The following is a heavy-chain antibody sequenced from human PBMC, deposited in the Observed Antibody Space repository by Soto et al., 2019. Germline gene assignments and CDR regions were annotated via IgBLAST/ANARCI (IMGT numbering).Heavy chain of an antibody. J-gene: IGHJ3*02. V-gene: IGHV5-51*01. CDR1: GYSFTSYW. CDR3: ARMRDTAMVPDAFDI. D-gene: IGHD5-18*01. CDR2: IYPGDSDT. Sequence: PGESLKISCKGSGYSFTSYWIGWVRQMPGKGLEWMGIIYPGDSDTRYSPSFQGQVTISADKSISTAYLQWSSLKASDTAMYYCARMRDTAMVPDAFDIWGQGTVVTVSS.